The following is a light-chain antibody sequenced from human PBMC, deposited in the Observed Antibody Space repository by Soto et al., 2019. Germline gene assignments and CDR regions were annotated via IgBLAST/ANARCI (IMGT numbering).Light chain of an antibody. CDR1: QSISYY. J-gene: IGKJ1*01. V-gene: IGKV1-5*03. Sequence: DTQMTQSPSTLSASVGDRVTITCRASQSISYYLAWYQQRPGKAPNPLIYKASSLESGSPSRFSGSGSGTEFTLTISSLQPDDAATYYCQQDHSYSPTFGQGTKVEIK. CDR3: QQDHSYSPT. CDR2: KAS.